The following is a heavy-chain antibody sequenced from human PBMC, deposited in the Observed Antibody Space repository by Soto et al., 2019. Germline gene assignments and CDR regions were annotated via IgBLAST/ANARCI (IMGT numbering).Heavy chain of an antibody. D-gene: IGHD2-15*01. CDR2: ISGSGGNI. V-gene: IGHV3-23*01. CDR1: GFTFRSYD. CDR3: AKDKGPSVGATPGYYYQGLDV. Sequence: GGSLRLSCAASGFTFRSYDMSWVRQAPRKGLEWVSAISGSGGNIYYADSVKGRFTISRDNSKNTLYLEMNSLRAEDTAVYYCAKDKGPSVGATPGYYYQGLDVWGQGTTVTVSS. J-gene: IGHJ6*02.